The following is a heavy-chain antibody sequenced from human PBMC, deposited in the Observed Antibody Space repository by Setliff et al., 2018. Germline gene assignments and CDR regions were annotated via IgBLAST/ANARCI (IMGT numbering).Heavy chain of an antibody. CDR2: ISSISNYI. Sequence: GGSLRLSCTASGFHFRSFAMHWVRQAPGEGLEWVSSISSISNYIYYADSVKGRFSISRDNSRDTLLLQMNRLRAEDTAFYYCAKVITAIGYPPFDSWGQGVLVTVSS. D-gene: IGHD6-13*01. V-gene: IGHV3-21*01. CDR3: AKVITAIGYPPFDS. J-gene: IGHJ4*02. CDR1: GFHFRSFA.